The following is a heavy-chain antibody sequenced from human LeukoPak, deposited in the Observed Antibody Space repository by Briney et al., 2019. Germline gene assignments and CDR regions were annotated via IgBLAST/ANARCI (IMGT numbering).Heavy chain of an antibody. Sequence: ASVKVSCKASGYTFTNYGISWVRQAPGQGLEWMGWISVYNGNTNYAQKFQGRVTMATDTSTTTAYMELRSLRSDDTAVYFCARGSGQWPNDYGGQGPLVTVSS. CDR1: GYTFTNYG. D-gene: IGHD6-19*01. J-gene: IGHJ4*02. V-gene: IGHV1-18*01. CDR2: ISVYNGNT. CDR3: ARGSGQWPNDY.